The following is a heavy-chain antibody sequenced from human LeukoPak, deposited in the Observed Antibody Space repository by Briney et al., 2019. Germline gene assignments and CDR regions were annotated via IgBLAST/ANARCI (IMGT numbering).Heavy chain of an antibody. D-gene: IGHD1-26*01. Sequence: GASVKVSCKASGGTFSSYTISWVRQPPGQGLEWMGSIIPILGIENYAQKFQGIVTITADKSTSTAYMELSSLRSEDTAVDYCARDGGATTYYWGQGTLVTVSS. CDR3: ARDGGATTYY. J-gene: IGHJ4*02. CDR1: GGTFSSYT. V-gene: IGHV1-69*04. CDR2: IIPILGIE.